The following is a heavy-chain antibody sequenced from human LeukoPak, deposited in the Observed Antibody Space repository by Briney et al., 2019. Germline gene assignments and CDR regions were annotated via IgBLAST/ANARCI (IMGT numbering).Heavy chain of an antibody. CDR3: AREQWLAPFDY. CDR2: IYTGGTT. J-gene: IGHJ4*02. Sequence: PSETLSLTCTVSGGSTSSHFWSWIRQPPGKGLEWIGNIYTGGTTNYNPSLKSGVTISIDTSKNQLSLHLASVTAADTAVYYCAREQWLAPFDYWGQGTLVTVSS. CDR1: GGSTSSHF. V-gene: IGHV4-59*11. D-gene: IGHD6-19*01.